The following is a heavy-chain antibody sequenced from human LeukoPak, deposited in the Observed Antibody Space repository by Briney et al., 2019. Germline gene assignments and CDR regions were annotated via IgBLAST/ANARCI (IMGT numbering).Heavy chain of an antibody. CDR2: MNPNSGNT. CDR3: ARGLRRTIFGVVIKNYYYYYMDV. Sequence: ASVKVSCKASGYTFTSYDINWVRQATGQGLEWMGWMNPNSGNTGYAQKFQGRVTMTRNTSISTAYMELSSLRSEDTAVYYCARGLRRTIFGVVIKNYYYYYMDVWAKGPRSPSP. V-gene: IGHV1-8*01. J-gene: IGHJ6*03. D-gene: IGHD3-3*01. CDR1: GYTFTSYD.